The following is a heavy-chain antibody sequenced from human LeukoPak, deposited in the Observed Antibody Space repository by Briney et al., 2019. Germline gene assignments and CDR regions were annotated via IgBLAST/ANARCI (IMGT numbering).Heavy chain of an antibody. CDR3: ARDLRVDTAMEDYYGMDV. J-gene: IGHJ6*02. CDR1: GFTFSSYS. D-gene: IGHD5-18*01. CDR2: ISSSSSYI. V-gene: IGHV3-21*01. Sequence: GGSLRLSCAASGFTFSSYSMNWVRQAPGKGLEWVSSISSSSSYIYYADSVKGRFTIYRDNAKNSLYLQMNSLRAEDTAVYYCARDLRVDTAMEDYYGMDVWGQGTTVTVSS.